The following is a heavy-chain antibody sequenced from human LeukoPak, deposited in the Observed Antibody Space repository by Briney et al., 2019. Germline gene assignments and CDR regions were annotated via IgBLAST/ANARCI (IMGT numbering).Heavy chain of an antibody. D-gene: IGHD2-21*02. Sequence: PGGSLRLSCAASGFTFSNYAMSWVRQAPGMGLEWLGFMRSKTYRETTEYAASVKGRFTISRDDSKSSAYLQLNSLKTEDTAVYYCTVYIVVVTAIPVSWGQGTLVTVSS. CDR2: MRSKTYRETT. CDR1: GFTFSNYA. V-gene: IGHV3-49*04. J-gene: IGHJ5*02. CDR3: TVYIVVVTAIPVS.